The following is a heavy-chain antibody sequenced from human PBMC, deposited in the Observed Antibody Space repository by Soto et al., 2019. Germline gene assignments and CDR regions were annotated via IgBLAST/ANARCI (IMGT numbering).Heavy chain of an antibody. CDR2: ISHDGKIT. J-gene: IGHJ4*02. CDR3: ASTQFLITVARGNY. V-gene: IGHV3-30*04. D-gene: IGHD3-3*01. Sequence: QVQLVESGGGVVQPGKSLRLSCAASGFTFSSHTMHWVSQAPGKGLEWVALISHDGKITFHADSVTSRFSISRDNSKNTLYLQMNSLRAEDTAVYYCASTQFLITVARGNYWGQGTLVTVSS. CDR1: GFTFSSHT.